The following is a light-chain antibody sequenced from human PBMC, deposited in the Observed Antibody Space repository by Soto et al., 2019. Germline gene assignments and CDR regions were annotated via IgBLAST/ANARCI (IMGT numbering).Light chain of an antibody. CDR3: PSPTPGSLYV. Sequence: QSALTQPASVSGSPGQSITISCTGTSSDVGGHNYVSWYQQYPGRVPKLLIYKVSNRPSGISNRFSGSKSGNTASLNISGLQAEDEADYFCPSPTPGSLYVFGSGTKLTVL. CDR1: SSDVGGHNY. J-gene: IGLJ1*01. V-gene: IGLV2-14*01. CDR2: KVS.